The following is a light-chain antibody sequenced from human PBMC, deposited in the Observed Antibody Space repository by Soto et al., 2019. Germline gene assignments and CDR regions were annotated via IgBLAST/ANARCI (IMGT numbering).Light chain of an antibody. CDR3: QHYDSYPFN. CDR1: QSINNW. J-gene: IGKJ4*01. CDR2: KAS. V-gene: IGKV1-5*03. Sequence: DIQMTQSPSTLSASVGDRVTITCRASQSINNWLAWYQQKPGKAPKLLISKASNLKSGVPSRFSGTGSGTEFTLTISSLQPDDFASYYCQHYDSYPFNFGGGTKVEI.